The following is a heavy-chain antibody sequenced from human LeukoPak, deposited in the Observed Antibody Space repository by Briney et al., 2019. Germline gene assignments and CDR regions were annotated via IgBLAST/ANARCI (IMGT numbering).Heavy chain of an antibody. J-gene: IGHJ3*02. CDR3: ARDQEVVIAIPHAFDI. D-gene: IGHD2-21*01. V-gene: IGHV3-21*01. CDR1: GFTFSSYS. Sequence: GGSLRLSCAASGFTFSSYSMNWVRQAPGKGLEWVSSISSSSSYIYYADSVKGRFTISRDNAKNSLCLQMNSLRAEDTAVYYCARDQEVVIAIPHAFDIWGQGTMVTVSS. CDR2: ISSSSSYI.